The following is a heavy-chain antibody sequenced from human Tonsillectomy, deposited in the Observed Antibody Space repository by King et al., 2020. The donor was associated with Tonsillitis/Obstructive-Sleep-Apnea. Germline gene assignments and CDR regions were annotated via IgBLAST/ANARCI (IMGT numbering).Heavy chain of an antibody. CDR2: IKSKTDGGTV. V-gene: IGHV3-15*01. CDR1: GFTFSNAW. J-gene: IGHJ4*02. D-gene: IGHD1-1*01. CDR3: TGHNQFDY. Sequence: VQLVESGGGLVKPGGSLRLSCAVSGFTFSNAWMSWVRQAPGKGLEWVGRIKSKTDGGTVDYATPVKGRFTISRDDSKNTLFLQMNSLKTEDTAVYYCTGHNQFDYWGQGTLVTVSS.